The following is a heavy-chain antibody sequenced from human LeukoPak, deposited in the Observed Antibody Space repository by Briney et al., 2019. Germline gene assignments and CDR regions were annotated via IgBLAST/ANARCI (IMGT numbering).Heavy chain of an antibody. CDR2: IHHSGSF. J-gene: IGHJ4*02. D-gene: IGHD4-11*01. CDR1: GASINSDKW. CDR3: AARLPTAHGVSSFDY. Sequence: SETLSLTCVLSGASINSDKWWTWVRQPAQKGLEWIGEIHHSGSFNYNPSLKSRVTISVDTSKNQFSLKLSSVTAADTAVYYCAARLPTAHGVSSFDYWGQGTLVTVSS. V-gene: IGHV4/OR15-8*01.